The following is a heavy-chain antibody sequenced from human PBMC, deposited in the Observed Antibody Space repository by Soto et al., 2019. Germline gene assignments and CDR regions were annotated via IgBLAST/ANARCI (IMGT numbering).Heavy chain of an antibody. Sequence: QVQLVESGGGVVQPGRSLGLSCAASAFTFSTYGMHWVRQAPGKGLEWVAIIAYDGSNKYYPDSVNGRFTITRDNSKNTLYLQMNSLRVEDTAVYYCARHGDSRGIDYWGQGTLVTVSS. CDR1: AFTFSTYG. CDR3: ARHGDSRGIDY. D-gene: IGHD3-16*01. V-gene: IGHV3-30*03. CDR2: IAYDGSNK. J-gene: IGHJ4*02.